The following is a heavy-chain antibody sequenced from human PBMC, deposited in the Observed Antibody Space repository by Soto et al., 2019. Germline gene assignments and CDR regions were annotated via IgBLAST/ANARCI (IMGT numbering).Heavy chain of an antibody. Sequence: QVQLVESGGGVVQPGRSLRLSCVASGFTFSGYGMHWVRQAPGKGLEWVAIIRYDGSNIYYADSVRGRFAMSRDNSKNTLFRQMDRLGAADTAVYYCARAGVGATAFWGYLDYWGQGALVTVSS. D-gene: IGHD3-16*01. CDR1: GFTFSGYG. J-gene: IGHJ4*02. CDR3: ARAGVGATAFWGYLDY. CDR2: IRYDGSNI. V-gene: IGHV3-33*01.